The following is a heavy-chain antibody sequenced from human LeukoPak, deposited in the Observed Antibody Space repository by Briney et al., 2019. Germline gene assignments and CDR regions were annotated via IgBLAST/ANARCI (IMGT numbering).Heavy chain of an antibody. CDR1: GYTFTSYG. CDR3: ARATGTWSHDGFDI. CDR2: ISGSSSNT. D-gene: IGHD3-3*01. J-gene: IGHJ3*02. V-gene: IGHV1-18*01. Sequence: ASVTVSFMSSGYTFTSYGISWVRQAPGQGLAWMGWISGSSSNTNYAQRLQGRVTMTTDTSTTTAYMERRSLRSDDTAVYYCARATGTWSHDGFDIWGQGTMVTVSS.